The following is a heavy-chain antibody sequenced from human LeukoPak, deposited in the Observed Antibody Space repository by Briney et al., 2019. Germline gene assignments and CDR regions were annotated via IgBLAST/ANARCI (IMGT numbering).Heavy chain of an antibody. Sequence: GGSLRLSCAASGFSFSDYYMSWIRQAPGKGLEWVSVIYSGGSTYYADSVKGRFTISRDNSKNTLYLQMNSLRAEDTAVYYCARGYKTHLWFGEFDYWGQGTLVTVSS. V-gene: IGHV3-66*01. CDR2: IYSGGST. CDR1: GFSFSDYY. CDR3: ARGYKTHLWFGEFDY. D-gene: IGHD3-10*01. J-gene: IGHJ4*02.